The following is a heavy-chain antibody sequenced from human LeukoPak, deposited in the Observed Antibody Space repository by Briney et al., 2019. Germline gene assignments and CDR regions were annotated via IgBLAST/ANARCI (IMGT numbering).Heavy chain of an antibody. J-gene: IGHJ4*02. D-gene: IGHD2-21*02. CDR2: ISTSGSSV. Sequence: QPGRSLRLSCVAAGFSFGTYEMKSVRHAPGKGLEWLAYISTSGSSVYYADSLKGRFTVSRDNAKSSLFLQVDSLTVADTAVYYCARVGREVTTGYFDDWGQGTLVAVSS. CDR3: ARVGREVTTGYFDD. CDR1: GFSFGTYE. V-gene: IGHV3-48*03.